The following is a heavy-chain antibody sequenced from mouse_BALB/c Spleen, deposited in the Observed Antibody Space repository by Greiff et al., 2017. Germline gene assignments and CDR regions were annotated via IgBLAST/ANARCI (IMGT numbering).Heavy chain of an antibody. Sequence: VQLQQSGAELAKPGASVKMSCKASGYTFTSYWMHWVKQRPGQGLEWIGYINPSTGYTEYNQKFKDKATLTADKSSSTAYMQLSSLTSEDSAVYDCARSSMITTRGFAYWGQGTLVTVSA. D-gene: IGHD2-4*01. CDR1: GYTFTSYW. CDR2: INPSTGYT. V-gene: IGHV1-7*01. CDR3: ARSSMITTRGFAY. J-gene: IGHJ3*01.